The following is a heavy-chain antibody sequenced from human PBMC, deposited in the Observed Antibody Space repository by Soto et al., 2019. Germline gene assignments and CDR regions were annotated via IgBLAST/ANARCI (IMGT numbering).Heavy chain of an antibody. D-gene: IGHD6-13*01. CDR3: ARLGRSWYGSHAFDI. CDR1: GYSFTSYW. J-gene: IGHJ3*02. CDR2: IYPGDSDT. Sequence: PGESLKISCKGSGYSFTSYWIGSVRQMPGKGLEWMGIIYPGDSDTRYSPSFQGQVTISADKSISTAYLQWSSLKASDTAMYYCARLGRSWYGSHAFDIWGQGTMVTVSS. V-gene: IGHV5-51*01.